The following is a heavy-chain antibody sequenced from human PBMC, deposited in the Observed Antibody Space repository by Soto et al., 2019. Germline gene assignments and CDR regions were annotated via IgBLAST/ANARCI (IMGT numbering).Heavy chain of an antibody. V-gene: IGHV4-4*02. CDR2: IFHSDRT. CDR3: ARDQLEGNWFDP. D-gene: IGHD1-1*01. Sequence: PSETLSLTCAVSGDSIGSNNWWHWVRQPPGKGLEWIGEIFHSDRTTYNPSLKSRVTISVDKSKKQFSLKLTSVTAADTAVYYCARDQLEGNWFDPWGQGTLVTAS. J-gene: IGHJ5*02. CDR1: GDSIGSNNW.